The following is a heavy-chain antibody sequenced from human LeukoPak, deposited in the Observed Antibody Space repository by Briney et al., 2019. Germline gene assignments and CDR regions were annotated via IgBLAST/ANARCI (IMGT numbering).Heavy chain of an antibody. CDR1: GYTFTSYG. Sequence: GASVKVSCKASGYTFTSYGISWVRQAPGQGLEWMGWISAYNGNTNYAQKLQGRVTMTTDTSTSTAYMELRSLRSDDTAVHYCARVAPGYDFWSGYYIGTHYYYGMDVWGQGTTVTVSS. V-gene: IGHV1-18*01. CDR2: ISAYNGNT. D-gene: IGHD3-3*01. CDR3: ARVAPGYDFWSGYYIGTHYYYGMDV. J-gene: IGHJ6*02.